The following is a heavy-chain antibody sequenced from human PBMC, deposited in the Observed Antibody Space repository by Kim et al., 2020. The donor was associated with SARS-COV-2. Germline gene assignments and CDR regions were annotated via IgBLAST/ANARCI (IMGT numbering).Heavy chain of an antibody. CDR2: IYYSGSS. CDR3: ARTRGSSEGFDY. CDR1: GDSINSNY. D-gene: IGHD6-6*01. Sequence: SETLSLTCTVSGDSINSNYWSWIRQPPGKGLEWFGYIYYSGSSNYNPSLKSRVTISGDTSKNQFSLKLSSVTAADTAVYHCARTRGSSEGFDYWGQGTLVTVSS. J-gene: IGHJ4*02. V-gene: IGHV4-59*01.